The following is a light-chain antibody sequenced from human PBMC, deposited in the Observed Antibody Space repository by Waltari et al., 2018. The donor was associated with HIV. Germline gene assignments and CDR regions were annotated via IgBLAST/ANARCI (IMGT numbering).Light chain of an antibody. Sequence: EIVMTQSPATLSVSPGERATVSCRASQTVSSSLAWYQQKPGQAPRLLIYGASSGSGTEFALTISSLQSEDFAVYYCQQYNDWPLTFGGGTRVEIK. J-gene: IGKJ4*01. CDR2: GAS. CDR1: QTVSSS. CDR3: QQYNDWPLT. V-gene: IGKV3-15*01.